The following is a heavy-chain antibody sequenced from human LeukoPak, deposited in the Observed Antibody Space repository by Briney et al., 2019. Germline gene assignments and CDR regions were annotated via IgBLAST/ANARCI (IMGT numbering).Heavy chain of an antibody. Sequence: PSETLSLTCAVYGGSFSGYYWSWICQPPGKGLEWIGEINHSGSTNYNPSLKSRVTISVDTSKNQFSLKLSSVTAADTAVYYCARGLRLHYYGSGSYGMDVWGQGTTVTVSS. CDR3: ARGLRLHYYGSGSYGMDV. J-gene: IGHJ6*02. CDR2: INHSGST. D-gene: IGHD3-10*01. CDR1: GGSFSGYY. V-gene: IGHV4-34*01.